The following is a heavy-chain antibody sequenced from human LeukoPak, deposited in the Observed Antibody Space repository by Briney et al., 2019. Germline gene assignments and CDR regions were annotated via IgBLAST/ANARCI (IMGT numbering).Heavy chain of an antibody. J-gene: IGHJ6*02. CDR1: GFTFDDFA. Sequence: PGGSLRLSCVASGFTFDDFAMHWVRQVPGKGLEWVSGINWNGGGAAFADSVKGGFNISRDNDTHSLYLQMNSLRPDHTAFYYCAKDTGTVLKGRSWGMVFSGQGTTVTVSS. CDR2: INWNGGGA. CDR3: AKDTGTVLKGRSWGMVF. V-gene: IGHV3-9*01. D-gene: IGHD3-10*01.